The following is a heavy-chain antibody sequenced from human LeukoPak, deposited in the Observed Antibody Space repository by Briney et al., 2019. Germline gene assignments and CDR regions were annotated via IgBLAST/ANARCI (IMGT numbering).Heavy chain of an antibody. CDR3: ARDEIPGDDNWYFDL. D-gene: IGHD7-27*01. V-gene: IGHV3-13*01. CDR2: IGTAGET. J-gene: IGHJ2*01. Sequence: GGSLRLSCAASGFTLSGHGLHWVCHTPGKGLELVSAIGTAGETYYPGSLEDRFTISRENAKNFLYLQMNSLGAGDTAVYYCARDEIPGDDNWYFDLWGRGTLVTVSS. CDR1: GFTLSGHG.